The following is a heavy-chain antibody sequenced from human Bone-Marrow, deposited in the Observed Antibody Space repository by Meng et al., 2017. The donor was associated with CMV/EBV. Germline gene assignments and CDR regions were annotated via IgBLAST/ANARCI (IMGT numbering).Heavy chain of an antibody. CDR1: GFTFSDYY. CDR2: ISSSGSTI. Sequence: GESLKISCAASGFTFSDYYMSWIRQAPGKGLEWGSYISSSGSTIYYADSVKGRFTISRDNAKNSLYLQMNSLRAEDTAVFYCASSRFGIAAAGTRNWGQGTLVTVSS. CDR3: ASSRFGIAAAGTRN. V-gene: IGHV3-11*01. D-gene: IGHD6-13*01. J-gene: IGHJ4*02.